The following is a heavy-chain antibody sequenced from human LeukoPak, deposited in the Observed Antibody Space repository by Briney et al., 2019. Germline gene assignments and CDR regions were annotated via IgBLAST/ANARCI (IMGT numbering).Heavy chain of an antibody. CDR2: IYYSGST. CDR1: GGSISCGGYS. V-gene: IGHV4-31*03. CDR3: ASWIGSCRHDYGDYVQ. Sequence: SETLSLTCTVSGGSISCGGYSWSWIRQHRGKSLECIGYIYYSGSTYYNPPLKSRVTTSVDTSKNQFSLKMRSAAAADTAVYYCASWIGSCRHDYGDYVQWGQGTLVTVSS. J-gene: IGHJ4*02. D-gene: IGHD4-17*01.